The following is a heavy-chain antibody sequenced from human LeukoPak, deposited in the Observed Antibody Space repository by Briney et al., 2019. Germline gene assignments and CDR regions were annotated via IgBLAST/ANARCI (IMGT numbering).Heavy chain of an antibody. CDR3: ARDRYTGVYDLFDL. D-gene: IGHD6-13*01. V-gene: IGHV3-23*01. CDR1: GFTFGGNA. J-gene: IGHJ4*02. Sequence: GGSLRLSCEASGFTFGGNAMSWVRQVPGKGLEWVSYISGGGDTTHYADSVKGRFTISRDNSKNTLYLQMNYVRAEDTAVYYCARDRYTGVYDLFDLCGQGTLVTVSS. CDR2: ISGGGDTT.